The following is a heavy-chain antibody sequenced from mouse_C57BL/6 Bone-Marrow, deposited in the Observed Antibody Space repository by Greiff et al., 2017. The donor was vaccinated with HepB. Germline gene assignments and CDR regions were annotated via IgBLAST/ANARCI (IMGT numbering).Heavy chain of an antibody. CDR3: ARRGNSSFDY. CDR1: GFTFSSYG. CDR2: ISSGGSYT. V-gene: IGHV5-6*01. Sequence: EVQLVESGGDLVKPGGSLKLSCAASGFTFSSYGMSWVRQTPDKRLEWVATISSGGSYTYYPDSVKGRFPISRDNAKNTLYLQMSSLKADDTAMYYCARRGNSSFDYWGQGTTLTVSS. J-gene: IGHJ2*01. D-gene: IGHD2-1*01.